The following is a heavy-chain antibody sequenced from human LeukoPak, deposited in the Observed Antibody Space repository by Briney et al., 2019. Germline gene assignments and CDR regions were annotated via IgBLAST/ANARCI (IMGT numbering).Heavy chain of an antibody. CDR3: AMGIAAAGLDY. Sequence: SETLSLTCTVSGGSLSSYYWSWIRQPPGKGLEWIGYIYYSGSTNYNPSLKSRVTISVDTSKNQFSLKLSSVTAADTAVYYCAMGIAAAGLDYWGQGTLVTVSS. J-gene: IGHJ4*02. CDR2: IYYSGST. CDR1: GGSLSSYY. V-gene: IGHV4-59*01. D-gene: IGHD6-13*01.